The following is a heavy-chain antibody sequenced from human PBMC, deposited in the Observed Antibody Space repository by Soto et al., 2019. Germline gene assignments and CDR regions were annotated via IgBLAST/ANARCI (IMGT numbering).Heavy chain of an antibody. V-gene: IGHV3-30*18. D-gene: IGHD3-22*01. CDR3: AKEATNYYDSRYFDY. CDR2: ISYDGSNK. Sequence: PGGSLRLSCAASGFTFSSYGMHWVRQAPGKGLEWVAVISYDGSNKYYADSVKGRLTISRDNSKNTLYLQMNSLRAEDTAVYYCAKEATNYYDSRYFDYWGQGTLVTVSS. J-gene: IGHJ4*02. CDR1: GFTFSSYG.